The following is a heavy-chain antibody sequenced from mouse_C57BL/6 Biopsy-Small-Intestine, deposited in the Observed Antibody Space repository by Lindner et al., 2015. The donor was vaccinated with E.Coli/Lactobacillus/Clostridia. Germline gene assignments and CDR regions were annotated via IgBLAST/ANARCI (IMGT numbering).Heavy chain of an antibody. CDR1: GYSFTNYY. CDR2: IYPGSGNT. D-gene: IGHD2-4*01. Sequence: VQLQESGPELVKPGASAKISCKASGYSFTNYYIHWVKQRPGQGLEWIGWIYPGSGNTKYNKKFKGKATLTADTSSSTAYMQLSSLTSEDSAVYYCARGDYDWFAYWGQGTLVTVSA. V-gene: IGHV1-66*01. J-gene: IGHJ3*01. CDR3: ARGDYDWFAY.